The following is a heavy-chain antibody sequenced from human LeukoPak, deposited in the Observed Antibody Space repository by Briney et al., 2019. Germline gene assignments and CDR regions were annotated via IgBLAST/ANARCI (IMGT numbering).Heavy chain of an antibody. V-gene: IGHV3-23*01. D-gene: IGHD3-22*01. CDR3: AKDLTYYDSRGFDY. Sequence: GGSLRLSCAASGFTFSSYAMSWVRQAPGEGLEWVSAISGSGGSTYYADSVKGRFTISRDNSKNTLYLQMNSLRAEDTAVYYCAKDLTYYDSRGFDYWGQGTLVTVSS. J-gene: IGHJ4*02. CDR2: ISGSGGST. CDR1: GFTFSSYA.